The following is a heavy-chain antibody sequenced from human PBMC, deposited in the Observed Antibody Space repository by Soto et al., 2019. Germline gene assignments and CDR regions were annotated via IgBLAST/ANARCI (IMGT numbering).Heavy chain of an antibody. J-gene: IGHJ6*02. CDR1: GGTFSDYA. Sequence: QVQLVQSGAEVKKPGSSVKVSCKASGGTFSDYAISWVRQAPGQGLEWMGGIMPIFGTSGTTNYAQKFQESVTINADESTRPAYPELIRLRSEDTAVYYCATTLGPGIVVAEDYFYYYGMDVWGQGTSVTVSS. CDR3: ATTLGPGIVVAEDYFYYYGMDV. V-gene: IGHV1-69*01. D-gene: IGHD6-19*01. CDR2: IMPIFGTSGTT.